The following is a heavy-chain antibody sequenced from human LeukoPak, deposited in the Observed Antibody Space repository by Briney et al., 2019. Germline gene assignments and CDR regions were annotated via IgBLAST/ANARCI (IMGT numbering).Heavy chain of an antibody. CDR3: AKSRSYTVRDAFEI. J-gene: IGHJ3*02. V-gene: IGHV3-23*01. CDR2: ISNSGGDT. Sequence: GGSLRLSCAASGFTFSNYAMSWVRQAPGRGLEWVLGISNSGGDTQYADSVKGRFTVSRDNSKNTLYLQMNSLRAEDTAVYYCAKSRSYTVRDAFEIWGQGTKVTVSS. D-gene: IGHD3-10*01. CDR1: GFTFSNYA.